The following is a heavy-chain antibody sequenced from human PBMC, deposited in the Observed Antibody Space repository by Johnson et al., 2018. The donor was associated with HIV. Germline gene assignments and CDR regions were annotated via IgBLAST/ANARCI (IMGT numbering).Heavy chain of an antibody. CDR3: ARDTAMVHDAFDI. Sequence: QVQLVESGGGLVQPGGSLRLSCAASGFTFNSYAMHWVRQAPGRGLEWVAVISYDGSNKYYADSVKGRFTISRDNSKNTLYLQMNSLRAEDTAVYYCARDTAMVHDAFDIWGQGTMVTVSS. CDR1: GFTFNSYA. J-gene: IGHJ3*02. V-gene: IGHV3-30-3*01. D-gene: IGHD5-18*01. CDR2: ISYDGSNK.